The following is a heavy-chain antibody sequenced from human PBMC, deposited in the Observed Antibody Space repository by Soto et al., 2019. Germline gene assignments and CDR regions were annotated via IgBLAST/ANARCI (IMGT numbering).Heavy chain of an antibody. V-gene: IGHV3-48*02. J-gene: IGHJ4*02. Sequence: GGSLRLSCAASGFTFSSYSMNWVRQAPGKGLEWVSYISSSSSTIYYADSVKGRFTISRDNAKNSLYLQMNSLRDEDTAVYYCARPYIYDILTGYYDYWGQGTLVTVSS. CDR1: GFTFSSYS. CDR2: ISSSSSTI. CDR3: ARPYIYDILTGYYDY. D-gene: IGHD3-9*01.